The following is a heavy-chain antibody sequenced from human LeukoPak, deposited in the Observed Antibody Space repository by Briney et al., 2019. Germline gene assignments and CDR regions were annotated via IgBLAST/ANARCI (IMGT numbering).Heavy chain of an antibody. CDR1: GFTVSSNY. J-gene: IGHJ3*02. Sequence: SGGSLRLSCAASGFTVSSNYMSWVRQAPGKGLEWVSVIYSGGSTYYADSVKGRFTISRDNSKNTLYLQMNSLRAEDTAVYYCAREGWYYYDRSLVLPNAFDIWGQGTMVTVSS. CDR2: IYSGGST. D-gene: IGHD3-22*01. V-gene: IGHV3-66*01. CDR3: AREGWYYYDRSLVLPNAFDI.